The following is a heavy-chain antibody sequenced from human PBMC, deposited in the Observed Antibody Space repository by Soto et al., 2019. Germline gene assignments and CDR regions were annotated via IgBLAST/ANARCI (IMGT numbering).Heavy chain of an antibody. V-gene: IGHV3-74*01. D-gene: IGHD3-10*01. CDR1: GFTLSGRS. J-gene: IGHJ6*04. CDR2: IDNAGTDS. Sequence: EVQLVESGGGVVQPGGSLRLSCAASGFTLSGRSMHWVRQAPGKGLVWVSGIDNAGTDSTYADSVKGRFTSSRDNAKNMLYLQMNSLRVEDRAVYYCARGWFGPDVWGKGTTVTVSS. CDR3: ARGWFGPDV.